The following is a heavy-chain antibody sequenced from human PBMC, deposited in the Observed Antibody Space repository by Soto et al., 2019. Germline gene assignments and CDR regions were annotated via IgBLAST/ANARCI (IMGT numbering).Heavy chain of an antibody. J-gene: IGHJ4*01. V-gene: IGHV3-15*07. CDR1: GFPFSNAW. Sequence: PGGSLRLSCAASGFPFSNAWINWVRQVPGKGLEWVGRVKSKTDGGSSDYAAPVEGRFAVSRDDSKNIVYLQMNSLKIEDTGVYYCTTDSRTTLPEIRFDYWGHGTQVTVSS. CDR2: VKSKTDGGSS. CDR3: TTDSRTTLPEIRFDY. D-gene: IGHD1-26*01.